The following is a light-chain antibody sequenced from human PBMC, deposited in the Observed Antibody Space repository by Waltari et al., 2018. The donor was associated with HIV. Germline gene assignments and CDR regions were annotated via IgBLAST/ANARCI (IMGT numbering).Light chain of an antibody. CDR3: QAWDSSTVV. V-gene: IGLV3-1*01. CDR1: KLGDKY. Sequence: SYELTQPPSVSVSPGQTASITCSGDKLGDKYACWYQQKPGQSPVMVIDQGSKRPSGIPERFSGPNSGNTATLTISGTQAMDEADYYCQAWDSSTVVFGGGTKLTVL. CDR2: QGS. J-gene: IGLJ2*01.